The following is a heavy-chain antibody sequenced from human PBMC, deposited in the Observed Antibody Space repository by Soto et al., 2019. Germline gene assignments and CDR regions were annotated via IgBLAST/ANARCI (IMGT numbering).Heavy chain of an antibody. CDR1: GYTFTSYD. V-gene: IGHV1-8*01. CDR3: ARTRDGDHVDY. J-gene: IGHJ4*02. Sequence: QVQLVQSGAEVKKPGASVKVSCKASGYTFTSYDINWVRQATGQGLEWMGWMNPNSRNTGYAQKLQGRVTMTRNTSISTAYMELSRLRSEDIAVNDRARTRDGDHVDYWGQGNLVTVSS. D-gene: IGHD4-17*01. CDR2: MNPNSRNT.